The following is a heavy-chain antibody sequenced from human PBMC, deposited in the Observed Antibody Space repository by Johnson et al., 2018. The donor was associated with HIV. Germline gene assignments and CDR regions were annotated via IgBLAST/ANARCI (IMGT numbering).Heavy chain of an antibody. CDR3: AKDSERGYSYGWCGFDI. CDR2: IWFDGSNK. D-gene: IGHD5-18*01. CDR1: GFTFSNYG. Sequence: QVQLVESGGGVVQPGRSLRLSCAASGFTFSNYGMHWVRQAPGKGLEWVAVIWFDGSNKYYADSVKGRFTISRDNSKNTLYLQMDSLRAEDTAVYYCAKDSERGYSYGWCGFDIWGQGTMVTVSS. J-gene: IGHJ3*02. V-gene: IGHV3-33*06.